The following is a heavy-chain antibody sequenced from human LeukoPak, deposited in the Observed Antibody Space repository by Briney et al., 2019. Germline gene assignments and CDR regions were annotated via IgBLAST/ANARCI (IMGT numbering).Heavy chain of an antibody. D-gene: IGHD3-22*01. CDR1: GFTFSSYA. Sequence: GGSLRLSCAASGFTFSSYAMSWVRQAPGKGLEWVSAISGSGGSTYYADSVKGRFTISRDFSKNTVFLHMNSLRAEDTAMYYCARGDDSGYYDYFDYWGQGALVTVSS. V-gene: IGHV3-23*01. CDR2: ISGSGGST. J-gene: IGHJ4*02. CDR3: ARGDDSGYYDYFDY.